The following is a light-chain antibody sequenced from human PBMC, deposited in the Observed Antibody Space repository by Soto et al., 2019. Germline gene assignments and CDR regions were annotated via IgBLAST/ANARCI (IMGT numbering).Light chain of an antibody. V-gene: IGKV1-5*01. CDR3: QQYNSYSLT. CDR1: QSISDW. CDR2: DAS. Sequence: QLTQSPSSLSASVGDRVTITCRASQSISDWLAWYQQKPGKAPKLLIYDASGLESGVPSRFSGSGSGTEFTLTISSLQPDDFATYYCQQYNSYSLTFGGGTKVDIK. J-gene: IGKJ4*01.